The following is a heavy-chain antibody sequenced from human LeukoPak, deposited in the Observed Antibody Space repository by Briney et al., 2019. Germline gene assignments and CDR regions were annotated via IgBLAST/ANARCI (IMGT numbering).Heavy chain of an antibody. Sequence: PGGSLRLSCAASGFTFSSYWTHWVRQAPGKGLVWVSRIKTDGSSTNYADSVKGRFTISRDNAKNTLYLQMNSLGAEDTAVYYCARGGNHGDYWYFDLWGRGTLVTVSS. CDR3: ARGGNHGDYWYFDL. V-gene: IGHV3-74*01. J-gene: IGHJ2*01. CDR2: IKTDGSST. D-gene: IGHD4-17*01. CDR1: GFTFSSYW.